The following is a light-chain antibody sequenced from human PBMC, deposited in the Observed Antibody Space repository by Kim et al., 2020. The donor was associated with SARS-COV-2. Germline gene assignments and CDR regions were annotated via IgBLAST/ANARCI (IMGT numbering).Light chain of an antibody. CDR2: KDS. CDR1: ALPKQY. Sequence: YPGQTARITCSGDALPKQYAYWYQQKPGQAPVLVIYKDSERPSGIPERFSGSSSGTTVTLTISGVQAEDEADYYCQSADSSGTHVFGTGTKVTVL. V-gene: IGLV3-25*03. J-gene: IGLJ1*01. CDR3: QSADSSGTHV.